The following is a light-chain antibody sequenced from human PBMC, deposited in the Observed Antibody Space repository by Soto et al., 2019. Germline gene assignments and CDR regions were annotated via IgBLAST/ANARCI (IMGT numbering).Light chain of an antibody. J-gene: IGKJ1*01. CDR1: QTIISW. Sequence: DIPMTQSPSTLSGAVGDRVTITCRASQTIISWLAWYQQKPGKAPKLLIYKASTVKSGVPSRFSGSGSGTEFTLTISSLQPDDVATYYCQHDNSYSEAFGQGTKVELK. CDR3: QHDNSYSEA. V-gene: IGKV1-5*03. CDR2: KAS.